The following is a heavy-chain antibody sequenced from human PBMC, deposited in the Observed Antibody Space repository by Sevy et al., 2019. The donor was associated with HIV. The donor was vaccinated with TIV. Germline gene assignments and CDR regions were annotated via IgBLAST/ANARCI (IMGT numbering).Heavy chain of an antibody. CDR1: GFTFSSYA. J-gene: IGHJ3*02. CDR3: AKGAYYDFWSGYYFPIDAFDI. Sequence: GGSLRLSCAASGFTFSSYAMSWVRQAPGKGLEWVSAISGSGGSTYYADSVKGRFTISRDNSKNTLYLQMNSLRAEDTAVDYCAKGAYYDFWSGYYFPIDAFDIWGQGTMVTVSS. D-gene: IGHD3-3*01. V-gene: IGHV3-23*01. CDR2: ISGSGGST.